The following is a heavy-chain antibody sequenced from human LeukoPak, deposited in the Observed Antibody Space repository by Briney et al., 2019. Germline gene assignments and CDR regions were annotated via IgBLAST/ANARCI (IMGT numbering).Heavy chain of an antibody. V-gene: IGHV3-73*01. CDR3: ARSFRGWYAEGFDY. CDR1: GFTFSGSA. CDR2: IRSKANSYAT. D-gene: IGHD6-19*01. J-gene: IGHJ4*02. Sequence: GGSLRLACAASGFTFSGSAMHWVRQASGKGLECVGRIRSKANSYATAYAASVKGRFTISRDDSKNTAYLQMNSLKTEDTAVYYCARSFRGWYAEGFDYWGQGTVVTVSS.